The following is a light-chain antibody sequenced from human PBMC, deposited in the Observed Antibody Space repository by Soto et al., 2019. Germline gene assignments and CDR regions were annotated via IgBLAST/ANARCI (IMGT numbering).Light chain of an antibody. V-gene: IGLV2-14*01. J-gene: IGLJ2*01. CDR1: SSDVGGYNY. CDR2: EVS. CDR3: SSYTSIITLV. Sequence: QSALTQPASVSGSPGQSITISCTGNSSDVGGYNYVSWYQQHPGKAPKLMIYEVSYRPSGVSNRFSGSKSGNTASLTISGLQTEDEADYYCSSYTSIITLVFGVGTKLTVL.